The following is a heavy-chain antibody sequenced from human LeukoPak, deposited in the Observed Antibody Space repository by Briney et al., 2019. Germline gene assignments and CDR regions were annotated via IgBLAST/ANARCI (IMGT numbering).Heavy chain of an antibody. V-gene: IGHV3-21*01. CDR1: GFTFSSYS. CDR2: ISSSSSYI. D-gene: IGHD3-10*01. J-gene: IGHJ4*02. CDR3: AKARSEFGELLDY. Sequence: GGSLRLSCAASGFTFSSYSMNWVRQAPGKGLEWVSSISSSSSYIYYADSVKGRFTISRDNAKNSLYLQMNSLRAEDTAVYYCAKARSEFGELLDYWGQGTLVTVSS.